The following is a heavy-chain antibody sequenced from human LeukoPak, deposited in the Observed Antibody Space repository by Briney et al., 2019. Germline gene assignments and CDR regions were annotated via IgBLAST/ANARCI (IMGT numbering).Heavy chain of an antibody. J-gene: IGHJ3*01. Sequence: GASVKVSCKASGYTFTRYYMHWVRQAPGQGLEWMGIINPSGGSTSYPQKFQGRVTMTRDTSTSTVYMELTSLRSEDTAVYYCAREFGDNRKPFDVWGQGTMVTVSS. D-gene: IGHD3-16*01. CDR1: GYTFTRYY. V-gene: IGHV1-46*01. CDR3: AREFGDNRKPFDV. CDR2: INPSGGST.